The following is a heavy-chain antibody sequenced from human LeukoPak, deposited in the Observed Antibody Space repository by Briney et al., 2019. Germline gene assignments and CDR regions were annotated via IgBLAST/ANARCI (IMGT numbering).Heavy chain of an antibody. Sequence: ASVKVSCKASGYTFTSDDINWVRQATGQGLEWMGWMNPNSGNTGYAQKFQGRVTMTRNTSISTAYMELSSLRSEDTAVYYCASGYAGAGLFDYWGQGTLVTVSS. CDR2: MNPNSGNT. D-gene: IGHD4-23*01. CDR3: ASGYAGAGLFDY. V-gene: IGHV1-8*01. J-gene: IGHJ4*02. CDR1: GYTFTSDD.